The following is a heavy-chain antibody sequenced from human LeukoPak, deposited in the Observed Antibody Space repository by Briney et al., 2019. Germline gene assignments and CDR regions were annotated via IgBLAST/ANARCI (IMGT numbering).Heavy chain of an antibody. Sequence: ASVKVSCKASGYTFTNFGISWVRQAPGQGLEWVGWISAYNGNTNYARKFQGRVTMTTDTSTSTAYMELRSLRSDDTAVYYCAREEIWGSPYDAFDIWGQGTMVTVSS. CDR3: AREEIWGSPYDAFDI. V-gene: IGHV1-18*01. D-gene: IGHD7-27*01. CDR1: GYTFTNFG. J-gene: IGHJ3*02. CDR2: ISAYNGNT.